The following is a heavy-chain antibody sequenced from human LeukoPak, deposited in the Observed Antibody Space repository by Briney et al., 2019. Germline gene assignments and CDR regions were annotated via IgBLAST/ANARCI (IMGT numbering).Heavy chain of an antibody. CDR3: ARQWGDCSSTSCYSAY. J-gene: IGHJ4*02. V-gene: IGHV5-51*01. Sequence: GESLKISCKGSGYSFASYWIAWVRQMPGKGLEWTGIIYPGDSDTRYSPSSQGQVTISADKSISTAYLQWSSLKASDTAIYYCARQWGDCSSTSCYSAYWGQGTLVTVSS. CDR2: IYPGDSDT. D-gene: IGHD2-2*01. CDR1: GYSFASYW.